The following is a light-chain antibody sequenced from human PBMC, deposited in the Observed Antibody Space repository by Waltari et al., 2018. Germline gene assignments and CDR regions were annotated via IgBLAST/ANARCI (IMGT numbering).Light chain of an antibody. J-gene: IGKJ4*01. V-gene: IGKV2-30*02. CDR1: QSLVHSDANTN. CDR3: MQGTHWPLT. Sequence: QSLVHSDANTNLAWFKQRPGHSPRRLIDKVSNRESAVPDRFSASGSGTDFTLKSSRVEAEDVGVYYCMQGTHWPLTFGGGTKVEIK. CDR2: KVS.